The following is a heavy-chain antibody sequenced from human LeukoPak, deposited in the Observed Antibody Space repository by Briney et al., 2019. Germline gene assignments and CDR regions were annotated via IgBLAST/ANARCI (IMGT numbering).Heavy chain of an antibody. D-gene: IGHD3-3*01. J-gene: IGHJ2*01. CDR2: ISGSGGST. Sequence: GGSLRLSCAASGFTFRSYAMSWVRQAPGKGLEWVSAISGSGGSTYYADSVKGRFTISRDNSKNTLYLEMNSLRVEDTAIYYCAKDGYYSSANHFARLHFDLWGRGTRVTVSS. V-gene: IGHV3-23*01. CDR1: GFTFRSYA. CDR3: AKDGYYSSANHFARLHFDL.